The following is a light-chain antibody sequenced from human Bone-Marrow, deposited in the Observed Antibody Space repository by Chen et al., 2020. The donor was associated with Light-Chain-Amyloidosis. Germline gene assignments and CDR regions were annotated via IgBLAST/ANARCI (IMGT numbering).Light chain of an antibody. Sequence: EVVLTQSPVPLTLSPGETVTLSCRASQTIRGNSVAWYQVRPGQAPRLLVHGSSSRATSIPDRFSGRGSGTDFTLAISRLEPEDVAVYYCQQCGGSSVTFGQGTKLEI. CDR2: GSS. J-gene: IGKJ2*01. CDR3: QQCGGSSVT. V-gene: IGKV3-20*01. CDR1: QTIRGNS.